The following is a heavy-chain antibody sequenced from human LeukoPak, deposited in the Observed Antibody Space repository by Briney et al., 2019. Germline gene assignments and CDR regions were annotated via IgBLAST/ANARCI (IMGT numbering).Heavy chain of an antibody. CDR3: ARKLRTFDS. D-gene: IGHD3-16*01. V-gene: IGHV3-7*01. J-gene: IGHJ4*02. CDR2: IKHNGDDL. Sequence: GGSLRLSCAAFGFTFSSYWMTWVGQAPGKGLEWVANIKHNGDDLNYVDSVEGRFTISRDNAKNSLYLHMTSLRAEDTAVYYCARKLRTFDSWGQGTLVTVSS. CDR1: GFTFSSYW.